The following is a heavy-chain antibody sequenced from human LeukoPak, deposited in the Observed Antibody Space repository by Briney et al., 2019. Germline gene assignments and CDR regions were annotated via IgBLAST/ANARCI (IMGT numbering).Heavy chain of an antibody. CDR1: GGTFSSYA. V-gene: IGHV1-69*05. Sequence: SVKVSFKASGGTFSSYAISWVRQAPGQGLEWMGGIIPIFGTANYAQKFQGRVTITTDESTSTAYMELSSLRSEDTAVYYCAVQPSRVPRGDFDYWGQGTLVTVSS. CDR2: IIPIFGTA. J-gene: IGHJ4*02. D-gene: IGHD2-2*01. CDR3: AVQPSRVPRGDFDY.